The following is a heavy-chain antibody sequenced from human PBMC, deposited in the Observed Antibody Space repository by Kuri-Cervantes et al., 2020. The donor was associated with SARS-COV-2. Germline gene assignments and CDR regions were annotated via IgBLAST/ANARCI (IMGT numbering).Heavy chain of an antibody. D-gene: IGHD6-6*01. CDR2: IKQDGSEK. CDR3: ARDVGGRSSH. CDR1: GFTFSSYW. J-gene: IGHJ3*01. Sequence: GESLKISCAASGFTFSSYWMSWVRQAPGKGLEWVANIKQDGSEKYYVDSVKGRFTISRDNAKSTLYLQMNSLRAEDTAVYYCARDVGGRSSHWGQGTMVTVSS. V-gene: IGHV3-7*01.